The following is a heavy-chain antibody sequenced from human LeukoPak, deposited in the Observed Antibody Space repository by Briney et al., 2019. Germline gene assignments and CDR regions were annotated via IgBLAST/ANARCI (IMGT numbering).Heavy chain of an antibody. CDR3: AAIAVAGQVDF. CDR2: IYHSSNT. J-gene: IGHJ4*02. V-gene: IGHV4-38-2*01. CDR1: GYSISSGYY. Sequence: PSETLSLNCAVSGYSISSGYYWGWIRQPPGKGLEWIGNIYHSSNTYYSPSLKSRVTISVDMSKNHFSLKLSSMTAADTAVYYCAAIAVAGQVDFWGEGILVTVSS. D-gene: IGHD6-19*01.